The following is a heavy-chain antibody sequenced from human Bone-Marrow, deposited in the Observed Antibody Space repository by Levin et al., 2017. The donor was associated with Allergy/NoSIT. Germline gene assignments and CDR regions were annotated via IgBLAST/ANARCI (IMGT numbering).Heavy chain of an antibody. Sequence: GESLKISCAASGFTFSSYGMHWVRQAPGKGLEWVAVISYDGSNKYYADSVKGRFTISRDNSKNTLYLQMNSLRAEDTAVYYCAKTCSGGSCFDYWGQGTLVTVSS. CDR1: GFTFSSYG. J-gene: IGHJ4*02. CDR3: AKTCSGGSCFDY. CDR2: ISYDGSNK. D-gene: IGHD2-15*01. V-gene: IGHV3-30*18.